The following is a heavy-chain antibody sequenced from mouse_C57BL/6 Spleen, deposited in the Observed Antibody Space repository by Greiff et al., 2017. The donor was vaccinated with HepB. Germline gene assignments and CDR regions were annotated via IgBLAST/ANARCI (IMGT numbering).Heavy chain of an antibody. CDR2: IYPGDGDT. J-gene: IGHJ2*01. CDR1: GYAFSSSW. CDR3: ASSAYDEGVLYFDY. Sequence: VQLQQSGPELVKPGASVKISCKASGYAFSSSWMNWVKQRPGKGLEWIGRIYPGDGDTNYNGKFKGKATLTADKSSSTAYMQLSSLTSEDSAVYFCASSAYDEGVLYFDYWGQGTTLTVSS. V-gene: IGHV1-82*01. D-gene: IGHD6-5*01.